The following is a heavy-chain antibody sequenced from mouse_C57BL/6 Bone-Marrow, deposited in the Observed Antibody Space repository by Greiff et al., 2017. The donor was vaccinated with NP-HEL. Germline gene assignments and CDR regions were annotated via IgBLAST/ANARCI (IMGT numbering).Heavy chain of an antibody. V-gene: IGHV1-9*01. Sequence: VQLQESGAELMKPGASVKLSCKATGYTFTGYWIEWVKQRPGHGLEWIGEILPGSGSTNYNEKFKGKATFTADTSSNTAYMQLSSLTTEDSAIYYCARTPLYYYGSSYRYFDVWGTGTTVTVSS. J-gene: IGHJ1*03. CDR3: ARTPLYYYGSSYRYFDV. D-gene: IGHD1-1*01. CDR1: GYTFTGYW. CDR2: ILPGSGST.